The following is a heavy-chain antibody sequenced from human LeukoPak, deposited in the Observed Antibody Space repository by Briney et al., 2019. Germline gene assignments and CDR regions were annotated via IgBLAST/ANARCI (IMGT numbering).Heavy chain of an antibody. CDR2: INRDGSST. J-gene: IGHJ3*02. CDR1: GFTFSSYW. Sequence: GSLRLSCAASGFTFSSYWMHWVRQAPGKGLVWVSRINRDGSSTSYADSVKGRFTISRDNAKNTLYLQMNSLRAEDTAVYYCARVAWGSAADAFDIWGQGTMVTVSS. D-gene: IGHD3-16*01. V-gene: IGHV3-74*01. CDR3: ARVAWGSAADAFDI.